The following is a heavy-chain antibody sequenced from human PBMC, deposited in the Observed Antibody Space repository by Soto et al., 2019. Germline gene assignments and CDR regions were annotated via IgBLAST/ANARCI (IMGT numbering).Heavy chain of an antibody. CDR1: GGSISSYY. CDR2: IYYSGST. D-gene: IGHD3-10*01. CDR3: ARDIVTMVRGVITIFDY. V-gene: IGHV4-59*01. Sequence: SETLSLTCTVSGGSISSYYWSWIRQPPGKGLEWIGYIYYSGSTNYNPSLKSRVTISVDTSKNQFSLKLSSVTAADTAVYYCARDIVTMVRGVITIFDYWGQGTLVTVSS. J-gene: IGHJ4*02.